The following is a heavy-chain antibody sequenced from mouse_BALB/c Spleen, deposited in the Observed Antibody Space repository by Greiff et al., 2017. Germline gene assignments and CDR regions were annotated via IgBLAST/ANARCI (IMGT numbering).Heavy chain of an antibody. J-gene: IGHJ4*01. CDR3: VRQRRHAYRYDEAMDY. CDR1: GFTFNTYA. V-gene: IGHV10-1*02. Sequence: EVKVVESGGGLVQPKGSLKLSCAASGFTFNTYAMNWVRQAPGKGLEWVARIRSKSNNYATYYADSVKDRFTISRDDSQSMLYLQMNNLKTEDTAMYYCVRQRRHAYRYDEAMDYWGQGTSVTVSS. D-gene: IGHD2-14*01. CDR2: IRSKSNNYAT.